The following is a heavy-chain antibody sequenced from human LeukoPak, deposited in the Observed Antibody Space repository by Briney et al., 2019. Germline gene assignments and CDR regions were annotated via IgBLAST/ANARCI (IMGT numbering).Heavy chain of an antibody. D-gene: IGHD2-8*01. CDR3: AKDFGYCINGVCYGTPFDY. CDR1: GFTFSSYA. J-gene: IGHJ4*02. Sequence: GGSLRLSCAASGFTFSSYAMSWVRQAPGKGLEWVSGISGSGGSTYYADSVKGRFTISRDNSKNTLYLQMNGLRAEDTAVYYCAKDFGYCINGVCYGTPFDYWGQGTLVTVYS. CDR2: ISGSGGST. V-gene: IGHV3-23*01.